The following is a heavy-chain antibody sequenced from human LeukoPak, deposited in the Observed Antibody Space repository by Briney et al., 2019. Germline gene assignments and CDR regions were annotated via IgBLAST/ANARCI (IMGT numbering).Heavy chain of an antibody. CDR3: ARRGSGSGYYY. V-gene: IGHV3-66*04. J-gene: IGHJ4*02. Sequence: GGSLRLSCAASGFTVSSNYMSWVRQAPGKGLEWVSVIYSGGSTYYADSVKGRFTISRDNSKNTMCLQMNSMRAEDTAVYYCARRGSGSGYYYWGQGTLVTVSS. CDR1: GFTVSSNY. D-gene: IGHD3-10*01. CDR2: IYSGGST.